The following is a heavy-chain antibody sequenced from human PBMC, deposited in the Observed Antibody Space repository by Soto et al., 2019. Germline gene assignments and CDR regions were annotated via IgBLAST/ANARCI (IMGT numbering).Heavy chain of an antibody. D-gene: IGHD3-10*01. Sequence: SETLSLTCTVSGGSISSGGYYWSWIRQHPGKGLEWIGYIYYSGSTYYNPSLKSRVTISVDTSKNQFSLKLSSVTAADTAVYYCASAFSWFGEPDNWFDPWGQGTLVTVSS. J-gene: IGHJ5*02. CDR3: ASAFSWFGEPDNWFDP. V-gene: IGHV4-31*03. CDR2: IYYSGST. CDR1: GGSISSGGYY.